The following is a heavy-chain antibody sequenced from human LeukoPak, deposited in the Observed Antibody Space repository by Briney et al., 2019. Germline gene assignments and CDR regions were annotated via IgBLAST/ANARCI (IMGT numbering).Heavy chain of an antibody. J-gene: IGHJ4*02. CDR2: INPNSGGT. Sequence: ASVNVSFKSSVYTFTGYYMHWVRQAPGQGLEGMGWINPNSGGTNYAQKFQGRVTMTSDTSISTAHMELSRLRSDDTAVYYCARVYSNHFDYWGQGTLVTVSS. CDR1: VYTFTGYY. V-gene: IGHV1-2*02. CDR3: ARVYSNHFDY. D-gene: IGHD4-11*01.